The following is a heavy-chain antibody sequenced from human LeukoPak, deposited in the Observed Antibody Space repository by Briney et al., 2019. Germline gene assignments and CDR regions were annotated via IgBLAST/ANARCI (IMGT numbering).Heavy chain of an antibody. CDR3: ARSYGGGAFDI. D-gene: IGHD5-18*01. Sequence: SETLSLTCTVSGGSISSYYWSWIRQPPGKGLEWIGYIYYSGSTNYNPSLKSRVTISVDTSKNQFSLKLSSVTAADTAVYYCARSYGGGAFDIWGQGTMVTVSS. CDR1: GGSISSYY. J-gene: IGHJ3*02. CDR2: IYYSGST. V-gene: IGHV4-59*08.